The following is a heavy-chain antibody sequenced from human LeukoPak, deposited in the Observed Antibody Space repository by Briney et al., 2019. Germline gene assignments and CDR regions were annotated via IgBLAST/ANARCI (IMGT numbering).Heavy chain of an antibody. CDR2: IKQDGSEK. Sequence: GGSLRLSCAASGFTFSSYWMSWVRQAPGKGLEWVANIKQDGSEKYYVDSVKGRFTISRDNAKNSLYLQMNSLRAEDTAVYYCARSPMVYAIPYYYYYYMDVWGKGTTVTVSS. D-gene: IGHD2-8*01. CDR3: ARSPMVYAIPYYYYYYMDV. J-gene: IGHJ6*03. CDR1: GFTFSSYW. V-gene: IGHV3-7*01.